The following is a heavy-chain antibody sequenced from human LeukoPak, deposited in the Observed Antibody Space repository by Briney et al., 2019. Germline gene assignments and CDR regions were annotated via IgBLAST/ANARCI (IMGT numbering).Heavy chain of an antibody. CDR1: GFTFSSYA. J-gene: IGHJ5*02. CDR2: ISYDGSNK. V-gene: IGHV3-30-3*01. CDR3: ARDRHIVVVTASSVWWFDP. Sequence: PGGSLRLSCAASGFTFSSYAMHWVRQAPGKGLEWVAVISYDGSNKYYADSVKGRFTISRDNSKNTLYLQMNSLRAEDTAVYYCARDRHIVVVTASSVWWFDPWGQGTLVTVSS. D-gene: IGHD2-21*02.